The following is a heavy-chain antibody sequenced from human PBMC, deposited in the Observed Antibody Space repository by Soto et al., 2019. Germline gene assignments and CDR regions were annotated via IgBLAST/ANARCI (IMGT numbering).Heavy chain of an antibody. Sequence: HPGGSLRLSCAASGFSFSSYAMHWVRQAPGKGLEWVAVISYDGSNKYYADSVKGRFTISRDNSKNTLYLQMNSLRAEDTAVYYCARDTYDSSGYPSGMDVWGQGTTVTVSS. CDR1: GFSFSSYA. V-gene: IGHV3-30-3*01. D-gene: IGHD3-22*01. CDR2: ISYDGSNK. CDR3: ARDTYDSSGYPSGMDV. J-gene: IGHJ6*02.